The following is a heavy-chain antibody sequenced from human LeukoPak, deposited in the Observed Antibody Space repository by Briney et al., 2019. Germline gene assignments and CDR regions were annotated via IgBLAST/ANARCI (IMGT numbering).Heavy chain of an antibody. D-gene: IGHD3-3*01. V-gene: IGHV3-7*01. CDR3: ARGVVYPAWSGPHWSDY. Sequence: PGGSLRLSCAASGFTFSSYWMSWVRQAPGKGPEWVAHNKQDASQEYHVDSVKGRFTISSDNAKNSLYLQMNSLRAEDTAVYYCARGVVYPAWSGPHWSDYWGQGALVTVSS. CDR2: NKQDASQE. CDR1: GFTFSSYW. J-gene: IGHJ4*02.